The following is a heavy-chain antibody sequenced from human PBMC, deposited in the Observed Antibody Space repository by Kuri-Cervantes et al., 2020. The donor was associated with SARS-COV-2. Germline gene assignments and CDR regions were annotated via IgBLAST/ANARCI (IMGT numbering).Heavy chain of an antibody. D-gene: IGHD3-22*01. CDR2: ISYDGSNK. Sequence: GESLKISCAASGFTFSSYGMHWVRQAPGKGLEWVAVISYDGSNKYYADSVKGRFTISRDNSKNTLYLQMNSLRAEDTAVYYCARDLYYYDSSGYYSDFDYWGQGTLVTVSS. CDR3: ARDLYYYDSSGYYSDFDY. CDR1: GFTFSSYG. J-gene: IGHJ4*02. V-gene: IGHV3-30*03.